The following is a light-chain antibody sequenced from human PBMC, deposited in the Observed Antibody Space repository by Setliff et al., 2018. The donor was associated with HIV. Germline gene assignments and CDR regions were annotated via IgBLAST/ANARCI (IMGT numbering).Light chain of an antibody. J-gene: IGLJ2*01. V-gene: IGLV2-23*01. CDR1: TSDVGTYNL. Sequence: QSVLTQPASVSGSPGQSITTACTATTSDVGTYNLVSWYQQYPGKAPKLIIYEVSKRPSGASNRFSGSKSGNTASLTISGLQAEDEADYYCSSYARSSTLLFGGGTKVTVL. CDR3: SSYARSSTLL. CDR2: EVS.